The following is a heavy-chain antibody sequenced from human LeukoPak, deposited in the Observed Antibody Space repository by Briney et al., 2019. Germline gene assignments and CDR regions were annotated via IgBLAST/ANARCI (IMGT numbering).Heavy chain of an antibody. CDR3: AKRGVVIRVILVGFHKEAYYFDS. Sequence: GGSLRLSCAASGFTFSSYAMHWVRQAPGKGLEWVAGISGSGGTTNYADSVKGRFTISRDNPKNTLFLHMNSLRAEDTAVYFCAKRGVVIRVILVGFHKEAYYFDSWGQGALVTVSS. CDR1: GFTFSSYA. D-gene: IGHD3-22*01. V-gene: IGHV3-23*01. CDR2: ISGSGGTT. J-gene: IGHJ4*02.